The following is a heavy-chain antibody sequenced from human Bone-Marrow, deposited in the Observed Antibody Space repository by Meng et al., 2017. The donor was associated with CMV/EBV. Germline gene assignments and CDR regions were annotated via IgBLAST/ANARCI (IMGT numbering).Heavy chain of an antibody. D-gene: IGHD6-19*01. CDR2: ISSNNIYI. V-gene: IGHV3-21*01. J-gene: IGHJ4*02. CDR3: ARSEGTSGWYHYYFDY. CDR1: GFTFSSYS. Sequence: GESLKISCAASGFTFSSYSMNWVRQAPGKGLEWVSSISSNNIYIYYADSVKGRFTISRDNAKNSLYLQMNSLRAEDTAVYYCARSEGTSGWYHYYFDYWGQGTLVTVYS.